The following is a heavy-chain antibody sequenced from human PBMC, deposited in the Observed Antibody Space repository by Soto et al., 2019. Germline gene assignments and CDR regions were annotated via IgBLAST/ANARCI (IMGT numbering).Heavy chain of an antibody. Sequence: EVQLLESGGGLVQPGGSLRLSCAASGFTFSSYAMSWVRQAPGRGLEWVSAVSGSGGGTYYADSVKGRFTISRDNSKNSLYLQLNSLRAEDTTVYHCAKCPTSEGVILSYLDYWGQGALVTVSS. V-gene: IGHV3-23*01. CDR1: GFTFSSYA. CDR3: AKCPTSEGVILSYLDY. CDR2: VSGSGGGT. J-gene: IGHJ4*02. D-gene: IGHD3-16*02.